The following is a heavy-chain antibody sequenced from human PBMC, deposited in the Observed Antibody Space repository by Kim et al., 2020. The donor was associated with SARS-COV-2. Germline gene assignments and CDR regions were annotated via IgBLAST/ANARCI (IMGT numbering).Heavy chain of an antibody. V-gene: IGHV4-39*01. CDR1: GGSISSSSYY. CDR2: IYYSGST. CDR3: ASSMVRGVIRPFDY. D-gene: IGHD3-10*01. Sequence: SETLSLTCTVSGGSISSSSYYWGWIRQPPGKGLEWIGSIYYSGSTYYNPSLKSRVTISVDTSKNQFSLKLSSVTAADTAVYYCASSMVRGVIRPFDYWGQGTLVTVSS. J-gene: IGHJ4*02.